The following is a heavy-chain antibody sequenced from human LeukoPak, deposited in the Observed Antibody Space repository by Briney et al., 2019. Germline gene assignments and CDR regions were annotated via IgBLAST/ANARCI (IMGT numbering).Heavy chain of an antibody. CDR2: ISGTGGRT. CDR1: GFTFSTYA. V-gene: IGHV3-23*01. D-gene: IGHD3-22*01. CDR3: ARDVPYYYDSSGYYSPFDC. J-gene: IGHJ4*02. Sequence: GGSLRLSCAASGFTFSTYAMSWVRQAPGKGLEWVSDISGTGGRTYYADSVKGRFTISRDNSKNTVDLLMNSLRAEDTAIYYCARDVPYYYDSSGYYSPFDCWGQGTLVTVSS.